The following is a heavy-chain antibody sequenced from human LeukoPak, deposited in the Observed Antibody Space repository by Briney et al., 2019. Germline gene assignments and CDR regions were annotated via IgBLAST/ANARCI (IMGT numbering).Heavy chain of an antibody. CDR1: GFTLSSYS. V-gene: IGHV3-21*01. CDR3: ARDASFDY. CDR2: ISSSSSYI. Sequence: PGRSLRLSCAVSGFTLSSYSMNWVRQAPGKGLGWVSSISSSSSYIYYADSVKGRFTISRDNAKNSLYLQMNSLRAEDTAVYYCARDASFDYWGQGTLVTVSS. J-gene: IGHJ4*02.